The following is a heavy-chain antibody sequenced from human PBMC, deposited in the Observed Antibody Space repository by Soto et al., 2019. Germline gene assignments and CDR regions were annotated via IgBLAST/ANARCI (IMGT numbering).Heavy chain of an antibody. CDR3: ARESWRAVAGRAY. V-gene: IGHV3-30*14. J-gene: IGHJ4*02. Sequence: QVQLVQSGGGVVQPGRSLRLSCAASGFTFSSYDMHWVRQGTGQGLEWVAVISYDGSNKYYADSVKGRLTISRDNAKNTRYLQMNSLRAEDTAVYYCARESWRAVAGRAYWGKVTRVMVSS. CDR2: ISYDGSNK. CDR1: GFTFSSYD. D-gene: IGHD6-19*01.